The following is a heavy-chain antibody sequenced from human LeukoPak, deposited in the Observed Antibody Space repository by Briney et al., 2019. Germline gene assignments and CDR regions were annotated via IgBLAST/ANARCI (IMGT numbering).Heavy chain of an antibody. CDR1: GYTFTSYW. J-gene: IGHJ4*02. V-gene: IGHV5-51*01. CDR2: IFPGDSDT. Sequence: GESLKISCRGSGYTFTSYWIGWVRQMPGKGLEWMGIIFPGDSDTRYSPSFQGQVTISADKSISTAYLQWSSLKASDTAMYYCARRLVATGLDYWGQGTLVTVSS. D-gene: IGHD2-8*02. CDR3: ARRLVATGLDY.